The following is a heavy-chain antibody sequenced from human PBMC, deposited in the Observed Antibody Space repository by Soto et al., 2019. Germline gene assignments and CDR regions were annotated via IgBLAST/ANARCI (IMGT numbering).Heavy chain of an antibody. CDR2: ISANNVNR. CDR3: SRADILVLPAAMGSYYYYMDV. J-gene: IGHJ6*03. V-gene: IGHV1-18*01. Sequence: ASVKVSCKTSGYTFASYGIAWVRQAPGQGLEWMGWISANNVNRNYAPILQGRVTMTADASTNTAYMELRSLRSDDTAVYFCSRADILVLPAAMGSYYYYMDVWGKGTTVTVSS. CDR1: GYTFASYG. D-gene: IGHD2-2*01.